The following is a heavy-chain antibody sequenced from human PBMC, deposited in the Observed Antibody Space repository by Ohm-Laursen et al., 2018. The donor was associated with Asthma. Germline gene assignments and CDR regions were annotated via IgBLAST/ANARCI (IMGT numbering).Heavy chain of an antibody. D-gene: IGHD3-9*01. Sequence: SLRLSCAASGFTFSSYSMNWVRQAPGKGLEWGSYISSASSTIYYADSVKGRFTISRDNAKNSLYLQMNSLRVEDTAVYYCARGILTGRSAMDVWGQGTTVTVSS. CDR2: ISSASSTI. CDR3: ARGILTGRSAMDV. CDR1: GFTFSSYS. V-gene: IGHV3-48*01. J-gene: IGHJ6*02.